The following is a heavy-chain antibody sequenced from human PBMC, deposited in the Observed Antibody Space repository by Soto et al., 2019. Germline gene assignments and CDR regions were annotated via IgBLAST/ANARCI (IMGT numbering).Heavy chain of an antibody. CDR2: IKQDGSEE. J-gene: IGHJ4*02. CDR1: GFTFSIHW. CDR3: ASRPSDRNYYGVFDY. V-gene: IGHV3-7*03. Sequence: EVQLVESGGGLVQPGGSLRLSCTASGFTFSIHWMTWVRQAPGKALEWVANIKQDGSEEYYVDSVKGRFTISRDNAKNSLFLQMNSLRAEDTAVYYCASRPSDRNYYGVFDYWGQGTLVTVSS. D-gene: IGHD3-3*01.